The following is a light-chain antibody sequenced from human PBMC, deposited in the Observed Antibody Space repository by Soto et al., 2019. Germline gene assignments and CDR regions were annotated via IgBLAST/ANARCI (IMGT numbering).Light chain of an antibody. V-gene: IGLV2-23*03. J-gene: IGLJ2*01. CDR1: SSDVGTYNL. CDR3: CSYVGSATFVP. Sequence: QSVLTQPASVSGSPGQSITISCTGTSSDVGTYNLVSWYQQHPGKAPKLMIFEGSKRPSGVSNRFSGSKSGNTASLTISGLQAEDQADYYCCSYVGSATFVPFGGGTKLTVL. CDR2: EGS.